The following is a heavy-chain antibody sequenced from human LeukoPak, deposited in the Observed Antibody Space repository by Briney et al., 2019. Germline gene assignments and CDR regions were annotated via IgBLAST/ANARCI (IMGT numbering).Heavy chain of an antibody. Sequence: PGGSLRLSCAASGFTFSSYAMSWVRQAPGKGLEWVSAISGSGGSTYYADSGKGRFTLSRDNSKNTPYLQMNSLRAEDTAVYYCAKRGEMAKKNPLDYWGQGTLVTVSS. D-gene: IGHD5-24*01. CDR2: ISGSGGST. J-gene: IGHJ4*02. CDR3: AKRGEMAKKNPLDY. CDR1: GFTFSSYA. V-gene: IGHV3-23*01.